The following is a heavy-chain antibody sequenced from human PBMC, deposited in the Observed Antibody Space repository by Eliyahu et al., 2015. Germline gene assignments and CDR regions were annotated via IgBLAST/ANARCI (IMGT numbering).Heavy chain of an antibody. J-gene: IGHJ4*02. V-gene: IGHV3-30*18. CDR1: GFTFSSYG. Sequence: QVQLVESGGGVVQPGRSLRLSCAASGFTFSSYGMHWVRQAPGKGLEWVAVISYDGSNKYYADSVKGRFTISRDNSKNTLYQQMNSLRAEDTAVYYCAKXGGNYWGQGTLVTVSS. D-gene: IGHD3-16*01. CDR2: ISYDGSNK. CDR3: AKXGGNY.